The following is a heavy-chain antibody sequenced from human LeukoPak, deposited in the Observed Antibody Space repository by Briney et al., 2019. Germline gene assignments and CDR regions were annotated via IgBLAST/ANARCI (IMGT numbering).Heavy chain of an antibody. J-gene: IGHJ4*02. CDR3: AKGDSYGYVR. CDR1: EFSFSSSG. V-gene: IGHV3-30*02. D-gene: IGHD5-18*01. CDR2: IRNDGSKK. Sequence: GGSLRLSCAASEFSFSSSGMHWVRQAPGKGLEWVTFIRNDGSKKYYADTVKGRFTISRDNSKNTLYLQMNSLRAEDTAVYYCAKGDSYGYVRWGQGTLVTVSS.